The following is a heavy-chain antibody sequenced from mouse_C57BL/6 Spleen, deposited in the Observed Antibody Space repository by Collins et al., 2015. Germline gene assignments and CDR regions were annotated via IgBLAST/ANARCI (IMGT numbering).Heavy chain of an antibody. J-gene: IGHJ4*01. V-gene: IGHV1-18*01. Sequence: EVLLQQSGPELVKPGASVKIPCKASGYTFTDYNMDWVKQSHGKSLEWIGDINPNNGGTIYNQKFKGKATLTVDKSSSTAYMELRSLTSEDTAVYYCARKFYYGNYDAMDYWGQGTSVTVSS. D-gene: IGHD2-1*01. CDR2: INPNNGGT. CDR1: GYTFTDYN. CDR3: ARKFYYGNYDAMDY.